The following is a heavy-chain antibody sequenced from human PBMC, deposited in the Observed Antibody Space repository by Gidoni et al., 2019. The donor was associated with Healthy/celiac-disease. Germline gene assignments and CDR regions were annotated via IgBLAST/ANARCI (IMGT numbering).Heavy chain of an antibody. Sequence: QVQLQESGPGLVKPSQTLSLTCTVSGGSISSGGYYWSWIRQHPGKGLEWIGYIYYSGSTYYNPSLKSRVTISVDTSKNQFSLKLSSVTAADMAVYYCARDYYDSSGYYKNGNWFDPWGQGTLVTVSS. CDR2: IYYSGST. D-gene: IGHD3-22*01. V-gene: IGHV4-31*03. CDR3: ARDYYDSSGYYKNGNWFDP. J-gene: IGHJ5*02. CDR1: GGSISSGGYY.